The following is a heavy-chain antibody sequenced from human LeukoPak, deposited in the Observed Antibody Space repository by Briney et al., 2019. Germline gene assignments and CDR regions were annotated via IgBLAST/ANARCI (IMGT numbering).Heavy chain of an antibody. J-gene: IGHJ4*02. D-gene: IGHD4-11*01. CDR1: GGSISSGGYY. CDR2: IYYSGST. V-gene: IGHV4-31*03. Sequence: PSQTLSLTCTVSGGSISSGGYYWRWIRQHPGRGLEGIGYIYYSGSTYYNPSLKSRVTISVDTSKNQFSLKLSSVTAADTAVYYCARSRRTTLDYWGQGTLVTVSS. CDR3: ARSRRTTLDY.